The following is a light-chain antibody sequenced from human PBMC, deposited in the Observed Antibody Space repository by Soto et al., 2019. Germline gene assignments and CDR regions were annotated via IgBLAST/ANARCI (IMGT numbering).Light chain of an antibody. J-gene: IGKJ1*01. CDR3: QQYGSSPS. Sequence: EIVLTQSPGPVSLSPGERATLSCRASQSVSRNSVAWFQQRSGQAPRLILYDTSFRATGIPDRFSGSGSGTDFALTISRLDPEDFAVYYCQQYGSSPSLGQGTKVDI. CDR2: DTS. V-gene: IGKV3-20*01. CDR1: QSVSRNS.